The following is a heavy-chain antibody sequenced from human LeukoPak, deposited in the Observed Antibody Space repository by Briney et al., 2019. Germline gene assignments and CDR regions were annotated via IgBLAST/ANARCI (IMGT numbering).Heavy chain of an antibody. CDR3: AKDLNYDILTGYYGGADAFDI. CDR2: ISGSGGST. Sequence: GGALRLSCAASGFTFSSYGMSWVRQAPGKGLEWVSAISGSGGSTYYADSVKGRFTISRDNSKNTLYLQMNSLRAEDTAVYYCAKDLNYDILTGYYGGADAFDIWGQGTMVTVSS. V-gene: IGHV3-23*01. D-gene: IGHD3-9*01. J-gene: IGHJ3*02. CDR1: GFTFSSYG.